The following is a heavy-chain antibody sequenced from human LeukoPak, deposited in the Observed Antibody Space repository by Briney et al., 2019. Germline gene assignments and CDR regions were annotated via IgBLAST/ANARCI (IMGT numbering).Heavy chain of an antibody. CDR2: ISSSGSTI. D-gene: IGHD1-26*01. CDR3: ARESATPSYNWFDP. CDR1: GFTSSDYY. J-gene: IGHJ5*02. V-gene: IGHV3-11*01. Sequence: GGSLRLSCAASGFTSSDYYMSWIRQAPGKGLEWVSYISSSGSTIYYADSVKGRFTISRDNAKNSLYLQMNSLRAEDTAVYYCARESATPSYNWFDPWGQGTLVTVSS.